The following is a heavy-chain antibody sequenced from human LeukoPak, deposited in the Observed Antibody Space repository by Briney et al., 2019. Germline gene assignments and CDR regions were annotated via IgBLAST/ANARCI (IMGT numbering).Heavy chain of an antibody. CDR3: AKDSSGWYGYFDY. D-gene: IGHD6-19*01. CDR2: ISGSGGST. V-gene: IGHV3-23*01. Sequence: GGSLRLSCAASGFSFSSYAMSWVRQAPGKGLEWVSTISGSGGSTYYADSVKGRFTISRDNSKNTLYLQMNSLRAEDTAVYYCAKDSSGWYGYFDYWGQGTLVTVSS. CDR1: GFSFSSYA. J-gene: IGHJ4*02.